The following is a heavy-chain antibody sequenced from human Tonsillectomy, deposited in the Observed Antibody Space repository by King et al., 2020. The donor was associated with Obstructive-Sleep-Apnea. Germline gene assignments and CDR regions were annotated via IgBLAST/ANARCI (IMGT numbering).Heavy chain of an antibody. J-gene: IGHJ4*02. V-gene: IGHV1-2*02. CDR1: GYTFTGYY. D-gene: IGHD1-1*01. Sequence: QVQLVESGAEVKKPGASVKVSCKASGYTFTGYYIHWVRQAPGQGLDWMGWINPNSGDTSSAQKFQGRVTMTRDTSISTAYMELDRLRSDDTAVYYCARDNNNNWWGSSYYWGQGTLVTVSS. CDR3: ARDNNNNWWGSSYY. CDR2: INPNSGDT.